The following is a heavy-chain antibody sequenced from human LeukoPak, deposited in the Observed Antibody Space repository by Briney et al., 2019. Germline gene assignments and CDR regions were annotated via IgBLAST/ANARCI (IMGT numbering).Heavy chain of an antibody. Sequence: GASVKVSCKGSVYTFTRYDINWVRQATGQGVEWVGWMNPNRGNTGYAQKFQGRVTITRNNSISTAYMELSSLRSEDTAVYYCARPGRKSTSPTDYWGQGTLVTVSS. D-gene: IGHD2-2*01. CDR3: ARPGRKSTSPTDY. V-gene: IGHV1-8*03. CDR2: MNPNRGNT. J-gene: IGHJ4*02. CDR1: VYTFTRYD.